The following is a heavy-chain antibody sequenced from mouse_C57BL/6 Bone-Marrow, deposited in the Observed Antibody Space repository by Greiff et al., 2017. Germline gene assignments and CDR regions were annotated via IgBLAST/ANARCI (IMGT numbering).Heavy chain of an antibody. CDR1: GYTFTSYW. V-gene: IGHV1-69*01. CDR3: ARRVPYYVDY. J-gene: IGHJ2*01. CDR2: IDPSDSYT. Sequence: QVQLQQPGAELVMPGASVKLSCKASGYTFTSYWMHWVKQRPGQGLEWIGEIDPSDSYTNYNQKFKGKSTLTVDKSSSTAYMQLSSLTSEDSAVYYCARRVPYYVDYWGQGTTLTVSS.